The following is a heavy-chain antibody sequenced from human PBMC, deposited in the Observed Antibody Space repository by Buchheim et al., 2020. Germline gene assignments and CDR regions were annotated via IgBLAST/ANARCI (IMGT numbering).Heavy chain of an antibody. CDR1: GGTFSSYT. D-gene: IGHD3-22*01. J-gene: IGHJ4*02. CDR3: ARDRNYYDSNGLPY. V-gene: IGHV1-69*08. Sequence: QVQLVQSGAEVKKPGSSVKVSCKSSGGTFSSYTISWVRQAPGQGLEWMGKIIPIFGVAKYAQRFRDRVTITADKSTTPDYMELSSLRSEDTAVYYCARDRNYYDSNGLPYWGQGTL. CDR2: IIPIFGVA.